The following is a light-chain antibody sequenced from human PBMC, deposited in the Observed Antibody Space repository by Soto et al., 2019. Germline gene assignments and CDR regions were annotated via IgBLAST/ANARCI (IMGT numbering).Light chain of an antibody. CDR3: QQYHNWPT. V-gene: IGKV3-15*01. CDR2: GAS. Sequence: EIVLSQSPGTLSLSPGERATLSCRASQSVSTNLAWYQQIPGQAPRLLIPGASTRATGIPARFSGSGSGTEFTLTISSLQSEDFAVYYCQQYHNWPTFGQGTRLEIK. CDR1: QSVSTN. J-gene: IGKJ5*01.